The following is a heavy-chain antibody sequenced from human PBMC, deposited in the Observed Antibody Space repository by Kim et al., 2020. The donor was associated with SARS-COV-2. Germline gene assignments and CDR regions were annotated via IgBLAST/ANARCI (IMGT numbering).Heavy chain of an antibody. Sequence: ASVKVSCKASGYTFTSYYMHWVRQAPGQGLEWMGIINPSGGSTSYAQKFQGRVTMTRDTSTSTVYMELSSLRSEDTAVYYCARAGPELRYFDCAQNNYYYYGMDVSGQGTTVTVSS. CDR3: ARAGPELRYFDCAQNNYYYYGMDV. J-gene: IGHJ6*02. CDR1: GYTFTSYY. CDR2: INPSGGST. D-gene: IGHD3-9*01. V-gene: IGHV1-46*01.